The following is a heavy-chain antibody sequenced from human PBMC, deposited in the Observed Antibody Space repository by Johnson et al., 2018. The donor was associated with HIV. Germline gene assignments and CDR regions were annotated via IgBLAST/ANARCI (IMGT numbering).Heavy chain of an antibody. J-gene: IGHJ3*02. CDR2: ISYDGSNK. CDR3: ARAHDAFDI. CDR1: GFTFSSYA. V-gene: IGHV3-30*04. Sequence: QMLLVESGGGVVQPGRSLRLSCAASGFTFSSYAMHWVRQAPGTGLEWVAVISYDGSNKYYADSVKGRFTISRDNSKNTLYLQMNSLRAEDTAVYYCARAHDAFDIWGQGTMVTVSS.